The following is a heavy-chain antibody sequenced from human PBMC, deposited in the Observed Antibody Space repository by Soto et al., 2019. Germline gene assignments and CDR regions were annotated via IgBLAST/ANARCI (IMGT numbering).Heavy chain of an antibody. CDR1: GASVSSDDR. V-gene: IGHV4-4*02. D-gene: IGHD6-19*01. CDR3: ARNRLRYRSSGDQHRGMDV. Sequence: QVHLQESGPTLVKVSGTLSLTCAVSGASVSSDDRWSWVRQPPGKGLEWIGDVFHNGGVTYNPSLRSRLSISPDTSKNVFSLDLRSVTAADTAIYYCARNRLRYRSSGDQHRGMDVWGRGITVTVSS. CDR2: VFHNGGV. J-gene: IGHJ6*02.